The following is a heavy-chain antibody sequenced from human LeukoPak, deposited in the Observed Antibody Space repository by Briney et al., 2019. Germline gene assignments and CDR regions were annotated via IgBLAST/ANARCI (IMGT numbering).Heavy chain of an antibody. CDR2: IKPDGSER. J-gene: IGHJ4*02. Sequence: GGSLRLSCAASGFTVSSNYMSWVRQAPGKGLEWVANIKPDGSERYYVDSVKGRFAISRDNAKNSLSLQMNSLRAEDTAVYFCARDKFGGTDYWGQGTLVTVSS. CDR1: GFTVSSNY. CDR3: ARDKFGGTDY. D-gene: IGHD3-16*01. V-gene: IGHV3-7*01.